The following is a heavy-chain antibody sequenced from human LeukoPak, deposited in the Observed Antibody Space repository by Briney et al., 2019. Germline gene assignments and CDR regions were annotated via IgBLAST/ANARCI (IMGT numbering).Heavy chain of an antibody. D-gene: IGHD3-10*01. J-gene: IGHJ2*01. Sequence: GGSLRLSCAASGFTFSSYWMSWVRQAPGKGLEWVANIKQDGSEKYYVDSVKGRFTISRDNAKNSMYLQMNSLRAEDTAVYYCARLRRYRVVRGVIIFGRPDQNDWYFDLWGRGTLVTVSS. CDR1: GFTFSSYW. CDR2: IKQDGSEK. V-gene: IGHV3-7*01. CDR3: ARLRRYRVVRGVIIFGRPDQNDWYFDL.